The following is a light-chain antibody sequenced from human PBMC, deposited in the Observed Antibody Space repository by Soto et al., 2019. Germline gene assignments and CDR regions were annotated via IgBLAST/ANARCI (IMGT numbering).Light chain of an antibody. CDR1: QSIRSL. CDR3: QQYGSLPIT. J-gene: IGKJ5*01. Sequence: EVVMTQSPATLSVSPGERATLSCRAAQSIRSLLAWYQHKPGQAPRLLIYQTSLRATGIPDMFSGSGAGTEFTRTINRLEPEDFAVYYCQQYGSLPITFGQGTRLEIK. V-gene: IGKV3-20*01. CDR2: QTS.